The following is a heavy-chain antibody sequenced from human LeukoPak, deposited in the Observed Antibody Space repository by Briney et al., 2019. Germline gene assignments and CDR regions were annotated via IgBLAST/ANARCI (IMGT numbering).Heavy chain of an antibody. CDR2: ISYSGSI. V-gene: IGHV4-34*11. CDR1: GGSFSGYY. Sequence: SETLSLTCAVYGGSFSGYYWGWIRQPPGKGLEWIGTISYSGSIYHTPSLKSRVTISVDTSKNQFSLNLSSVTAADTAVYYCARSFYSNYPEDSWGQGTLVTVSS. J-gene: IGHJ4*02. D-gene: IGHD4-11*01. CDR3: ARSFYSNYPEDS.